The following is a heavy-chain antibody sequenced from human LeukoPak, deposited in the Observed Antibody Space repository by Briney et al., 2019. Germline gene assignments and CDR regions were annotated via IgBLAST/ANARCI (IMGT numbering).Heavy chain of an antibody. CDR1: GGSISSGGYY. D-gene: IGHD1-26*01. CDR2: IYYSGST. V-gene: IGHV4-31*03. CDR3: ARGREWELPYFDY. J-gene: IGHJ4*02. Sequence: KPSQTLSLTCTVSGGSISSGGYYWSWIRQHPGKGLEWIGYIYYSGSTYYNPSLKSRVTISVDTSKYQFSLKLSSVTAADTAVYYCARGREWELPYFDYWGQGTLVTVSS.